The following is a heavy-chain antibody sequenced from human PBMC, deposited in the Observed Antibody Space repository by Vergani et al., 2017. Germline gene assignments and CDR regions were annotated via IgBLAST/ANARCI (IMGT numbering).Heavy chain of an antibody. CDR1: GYTFTSYD. J-gene: IGHJ6*02. D-gene: IGHD4-17*01. Sequence: QVQLVQSGAEVKKPGASVKVSCKASGYTFTSYDINWVRQATGQGLEWMGWMNPNSGNTGYAQKFQGRFTINRNTSISTAYMELSSLRSEDTAVYYCARVDGYFYYYYGMDVWGQGSTVTVSS. V-gene: IGHV1-8*03. CDR2: MNPNSGNT. CDR3: ARVDGYFYYYYGMDV.